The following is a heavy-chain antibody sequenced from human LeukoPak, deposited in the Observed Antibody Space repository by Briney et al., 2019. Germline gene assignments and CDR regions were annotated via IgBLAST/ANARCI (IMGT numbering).Heavy chain of an antibody. CDR3: AREPRYYDILTGYYPSWFDP. J-gene: IGHJ5*02. CDR2: IFYSGST. V-gene: IGHV4-39*07. Sequence: SETLSLTCTVSSGSISTSNYYWGWVRQPPGKALEWIGNIFYSGSTYYSPSLKSRVTISLDTSRNQFSLKLNSVTAADTAVYYCAREPRYYDILTGYYPSWFDPWGQGTLVTVSS. CDR1: SGSISTSNYY. D-gene: IGHD3-9*01.